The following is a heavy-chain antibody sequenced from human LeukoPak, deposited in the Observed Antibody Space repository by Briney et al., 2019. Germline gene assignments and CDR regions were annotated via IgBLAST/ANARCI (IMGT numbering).Heavy chain of an antibody. D-gene: IGHD2-8*01. Sequence: GGSLRLSCAASGFTFSSYSMNWVRQAPGKGREWVSSISSSSSYIYYADSVKGRFTIYRDNSKNTLSLQMHSLRAEDTAVYYCAKDLATKYALDYWGQGTLVTVSS. CDR2: ISSSSSYI. CDR1: GFTFSSYS. J-gene: IGHJ4*02. CDR3: AKDLATKYALDY. V-gene: IGHV3-21*01.